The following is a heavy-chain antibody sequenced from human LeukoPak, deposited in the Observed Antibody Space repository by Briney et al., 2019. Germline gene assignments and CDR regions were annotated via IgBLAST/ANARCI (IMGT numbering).Heavy chain of an antibody. CDR1: GFTFSSYG. CDR3: AKAKDSSSWYSGRNYFDY. D-gene: IGHD6-13*01. Sequence: GGSLRLSCAASGFTFSSYGMHWVRQAPGKGLEWVAVISYDGSNKYYADSVKGRFTISRDNSKNTLYLQMNSLRAEDTAVYYCAKAKDSSSWYSGRNYFDYWGQGTLVTVSS. CDR2: ISYDGSNK. V-gene: IGHV3-30*18. J-gene: IGHJ4*02.